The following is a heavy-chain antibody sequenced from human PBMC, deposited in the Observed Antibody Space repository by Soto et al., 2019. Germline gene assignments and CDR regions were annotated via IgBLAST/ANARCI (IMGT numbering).Heavy chain of an antibody. Sequence: EVQLVETGGGLIQPGGSLRLSCAASGFSVGSNYMTWVRHSPGKGLEWVSLIYSNGDTDYADSVKGRFSISRDNFKNTLYLQMNNLSAEDTAVHHSARKSDPSPVPEADGVWARGTLVTVSS. V-gene: IGHV3-53*02. CDR3: ARKSDPSPVPEADGV. J-gene: IGHJ4*02. D-gene: IGHD2-8*01. CDR1: GFSVGSNY. CDR2: IYSNGDT.